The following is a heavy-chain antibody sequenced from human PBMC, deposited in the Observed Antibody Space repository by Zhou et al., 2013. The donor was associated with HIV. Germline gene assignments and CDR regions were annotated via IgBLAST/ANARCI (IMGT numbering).Heavy chain of an antibody. V-gene: IGHV1-8*03. CDR3: VETPCYGGNSYSFDI. CDR1: GGTFSSYA. Sequence: QVQLVQSGAEVKKPGSSVKVSCKASGGTFSSYAISWVRQATGQGLEWMGWMNPRSGNTGYAQKFQGRVTFTRNTSINTAYMELSSLRSEDTAVYYCVETPCYGGNSYSFDIWAKGQWSPSLQ. CDR2: MNPRSGNT. D-gene: IGHD2-21*02. J-gene: IGHJ3*02.